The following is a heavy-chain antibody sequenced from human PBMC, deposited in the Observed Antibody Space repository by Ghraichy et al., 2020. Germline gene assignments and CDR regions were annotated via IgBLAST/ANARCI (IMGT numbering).Heavy chain of an antibody. Sequence: SETLSLTCTVSGGSNNSYFWNWIRQPPGKGLEWIGDVYYTGSSDYNPSLKSRVAISIDTSKNQFSLKLISVTSADTAVYYCASFRSGSGSYYLSWGQGTLVTVSS. CDR1: GGSNNSYF. D-gene: IGHD1-26*01. CDR3: ASFRSGSGSYYLS. CDR2: VYYTGSS. V-gene: IGHV4-59*01. J-gene: IGHJ4*02.